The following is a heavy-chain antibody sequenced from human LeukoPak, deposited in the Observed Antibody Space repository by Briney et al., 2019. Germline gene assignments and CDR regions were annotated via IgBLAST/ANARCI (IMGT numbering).Heavy chain of an antibody. CDR2: IIPIFGTA. D-gene: IGHD3-22*01. J-gene: IGHJ6*03. CDR1: GGTFSSYA. Sequence: GASVKVSCKASGGTFSSYAISWVRQAPGQGLEWMGGIIPIFGTANYAQKFQGRVTITADKSTSTAYMELSSLRSEDTAVYYCARDGAVGYYDSSGYYEPFGKLDYYYYYMDVWGKGTTVTVSS. CDR3: ARDGAVGYYDSSGYYEPFGKLDYYYYYMDV. V-gene: IGHV1-69*06.